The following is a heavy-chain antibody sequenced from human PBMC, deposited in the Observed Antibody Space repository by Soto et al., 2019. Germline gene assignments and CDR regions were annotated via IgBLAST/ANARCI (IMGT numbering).Heavy chain of an antibody. CDR2: ISGNNGNT. CDR1: GYTCPNYG. J-gene: IGHJ3*01. CDR3: ASGILTEGFDDALDL. D-gene: IGHD7-27*01. Sequence: GYTCPNYGCPWVRQALGQRLEWMGWISGNNGNTNYAQKLQGRVTMTTDTSTSTGYMELRSLRSDDTAVYYCASGILTEGFDDALDLWGQGTMVTVSS. V-gene: IGHV1-18*04.